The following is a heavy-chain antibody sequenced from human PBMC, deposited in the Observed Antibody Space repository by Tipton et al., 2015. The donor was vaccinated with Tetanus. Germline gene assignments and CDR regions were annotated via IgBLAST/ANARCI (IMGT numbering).Heavy chain of an antibody. CDR2: ISSSSSTI. CDR1: GFTFSSYS. CDR3: ARDAGLLWFGDLYYFDY. D-gene: IGHD3-10*01. J-gene: IGHJ4*02. V-gene: IGHV3-48*02. Sequence: SLRLSCAASGFTFSSYSMNWVRQAPGKGLEWVSYISSSSSTIYYADSVKGRFTISRDNAKNSLYLQMNSLRDEDTAVYYCARDAGLLWFGDLYYFDYWGQGTLVTVSS.